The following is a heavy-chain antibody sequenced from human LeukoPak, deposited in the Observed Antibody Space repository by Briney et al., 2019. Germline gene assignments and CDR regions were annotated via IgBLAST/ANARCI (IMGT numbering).Heavy chain of an antibody. Sequence: GGTLRLSCAASGFIFSNYGMTWVRQAPGKGLEWVSAISGSGGSTYYADSVKGRFTISRDNSKNTLYLQMNSLRAEDTAVYYCAKEYSSSWYYFDYWGQGTLVTVSS. V-gene: IGHV3-23*01. D-gene: IGHD6-13*01. CDR1: GFIFSNYG. CDR3: AKEYSSSWYYFDY. J-gene: IGHJ4*02. CDR2: ISGSGGST.